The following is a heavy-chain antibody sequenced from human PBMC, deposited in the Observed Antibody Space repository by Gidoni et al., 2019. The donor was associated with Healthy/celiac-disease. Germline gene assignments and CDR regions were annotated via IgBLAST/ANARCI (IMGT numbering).Heavy chain of an antibody. Sequence: QVQLVQSGAEGEKPGSSVTVSCKASGGTFSSYTISWVRQAPGQGLEWMGRIIPILGIANYAQKFQGRVTITADKSTSTAYMELSSLRSEDTSVYYCARGLAAASVDYWGQGTLVTVSS. J-gene: IGHJ4*02. CDR2: IIPILGIA. CDR3: ARGLAAASVDY. D-gene: IGHD6-13*01. V-gene: IGHV1-69*02. CDR1: GGTFSSYT.